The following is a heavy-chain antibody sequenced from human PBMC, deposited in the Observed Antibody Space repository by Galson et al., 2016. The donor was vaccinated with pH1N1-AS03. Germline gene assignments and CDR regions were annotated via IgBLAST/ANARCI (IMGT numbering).Heavy chain of an antibody. V-gene: IGHV3-9*01. D-gene: IGHD6-19*01. CDR2: IKASGGML. CDR1: GFTFNNFA. CDR3: GKVGKRGWFQGYFDS. J-gene: IGHJ4*02. Sequence: SLRLSCAASGFTFNNFAMAWVRQCPGKGLEWVSGIKASGGMLGYADSRQGRFTISRDNAKNLLYLQVNSLSVEDTAFYYCGKVGKRGWFQGYFDSWGQGTLVTVFS.